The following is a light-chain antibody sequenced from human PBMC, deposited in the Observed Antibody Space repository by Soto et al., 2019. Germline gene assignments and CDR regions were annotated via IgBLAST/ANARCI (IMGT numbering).Light chain of an antibody. CDR1: QSVLYSSNNKNY. Sequence: DIVMTQSPDSLAVSLGERATINCKSSQSVLYSSNNKNYLAWYQQKPGQSPKLLIYWASTRESGVPDRFSGSESGTDFTLTISSLQAEDVAVYYCQQYYSPPYTFGQGTRLEIK. V-gene: IGKV4-1*01. J-gene: IGKJ2*01. CDR3: QQYYSPPYT. CDR2: WAS.